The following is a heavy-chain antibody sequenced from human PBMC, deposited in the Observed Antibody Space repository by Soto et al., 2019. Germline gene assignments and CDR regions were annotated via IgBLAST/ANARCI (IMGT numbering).Heavy chain of an antibody. Sequence: SGPTLVNPTETLTLTCNVSGFSLTTGRMGVSWIRQPPGKALEWLAHIFSDAERSYSRSLQGRLTVSKVGSGSHVVLTMTNMDPVDTGTYFCVRMNAASYSSYYAMDVWGQGTTVTVSS. CDR1: GFSLTTGRMG. D-gene: IGHD3-10*01. CDR3: VRMNAASYSSYYAMDV. J-gene: IGHJ6*02. V-gene: IGHV2-26*01. CDR2: IFSDAER.